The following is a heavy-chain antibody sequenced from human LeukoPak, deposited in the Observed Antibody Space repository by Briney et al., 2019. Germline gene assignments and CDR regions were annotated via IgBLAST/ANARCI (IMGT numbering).Heavy chain of an antibody. Sequence: GGSLRLSCAASGFTFSSYAMSWVRQAPGKGLEWVSAISGSGGSTYYAGSVKGRFTISRDNSKNTLYLQMNSLRAEDTAVYYCAKNKNHYYDSSGFGAFDIWGQGTMVTVSS. CDR2: ISGSGGST. J-gene: IGHJ3*02. D-gene: IGHD3-22*01. CDR3: AKNKNHYYDSSGFGAFDI. V-gene: IGHV3-23*01. CDR1: GFTFSSYA.